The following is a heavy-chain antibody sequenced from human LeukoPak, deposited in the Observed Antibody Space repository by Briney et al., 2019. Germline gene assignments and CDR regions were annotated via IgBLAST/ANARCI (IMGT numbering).Heavy chain of an antibody. CDR2: IWYDGSNK. D-gene: IGHD3-22*01. CDR3: VKKGPFTMIEGFDY. Sequence: TGGSLRLSCAASGFTFSSYGMHWVRQAPGKGLEWVAVIWYDGSNKYYADSVKGRFTISRDNSKNTLYLQMNSLRAEDTAVYYCVKKGPFTMIEGFDYWGQGTLVTVSS. V-gene: IGHV3-30*02. J-gene: IGHJ4*02. CDR1: GFTFSSYG.